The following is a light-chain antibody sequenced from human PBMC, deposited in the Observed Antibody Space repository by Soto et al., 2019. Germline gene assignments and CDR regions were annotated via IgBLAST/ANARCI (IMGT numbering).Light chain of an antibody. V-gene: IGKV3-15*01. CDR1: QSGSSS. CDR3: QQYNNWPPWT. Sequence: EIVLTQSPVTLSLSPWERATLSCRASQSGSSSLAWYQQKPGQAPRLLIYGASTRATGIPARFSGSGSGTEFTLTISSLQSEDFAVYYCQQYNNWPPWTFGQGTKVDIK. CDR2: GAS. J-gene: IGKJ1*01.